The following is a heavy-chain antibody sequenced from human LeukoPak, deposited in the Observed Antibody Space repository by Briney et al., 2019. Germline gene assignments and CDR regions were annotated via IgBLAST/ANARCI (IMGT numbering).Heavy chain of an antibody. CDR2: ISYDGSNK. J-gene: IGHJ4*02. CDR3: ARDHSSGWSLDY. CDR1: GFTFSSYA. V-gene: IGHV3-30*04. Sequence: QPGRSLRLSCAASGFTFSSYAMHWVRQAPGKGLEGVAVISYDGSNKYYADSVKGRFTISRDNSKNTLYLQMNSLRAEDTAVYYCARDHSSGWSLDYWGQGTLVTVSS. D-gene: IGHD6-19*01.